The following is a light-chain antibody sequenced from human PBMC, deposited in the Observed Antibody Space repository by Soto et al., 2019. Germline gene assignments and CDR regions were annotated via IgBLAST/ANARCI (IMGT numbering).Light chain of an antibody. CDR3: QQYKNWPRT. J-gene: IGKJ1*01. V-gene: IGKV3-15*01. CDR1: QSVSSN. Sequence: EIVMTQSPATLSVSPGERATLSCRASQSVSSNLAWYQHKPGQAPMLLIYDASTRATGIPARFSGSGSGTDFTLTISSLQSEDFALFYCQQYKNWPRTFGQGTKVDIK. CDR2: DAS.